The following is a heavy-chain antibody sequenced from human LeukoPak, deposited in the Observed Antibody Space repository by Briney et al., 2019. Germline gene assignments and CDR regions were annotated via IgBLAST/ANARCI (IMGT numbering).Heavy chain of an antibody. CDR1: GGTSNSHA. V-gene: IGHV1-69*04. CDR3: ATTNDGGGYQWGDFFDF. Sequence: VKVSCKASGGTSNSHAISWVRQAPGQGLEWMGRIIPNLGTTNRAQNYQDRVTLTADKSTNTAYMELTSLTSDDTAVYYCATTNDGGGYQWGDFFDFWGQGTLVTVSS. CDR2: IIPNLGTT. D-gene: IGHD3-22*01. J-gene: IGHJ4*02.